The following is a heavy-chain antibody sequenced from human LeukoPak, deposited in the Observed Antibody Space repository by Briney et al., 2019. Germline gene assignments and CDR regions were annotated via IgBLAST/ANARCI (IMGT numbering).Heavy chain of an antibody. CDR2: ISYDGSNK. Sequence: GRSLRLSCAASGFTFSSYAMHWVRQAPGKGLEWVAVISYDGSNKYYADSVKGRFTISRDDSKNTLYLQMTSLRAEDTAVYYCARTSRDGYNLRGFDPWGQGTLVAVSS. CDR3: ARTSRDGYNLRGFDP. J-gene: IGHJ5*02. CDR1: GFTFSSYA. D-gene: IGHD5-24*01. V-gene: IGHV3-30*04.